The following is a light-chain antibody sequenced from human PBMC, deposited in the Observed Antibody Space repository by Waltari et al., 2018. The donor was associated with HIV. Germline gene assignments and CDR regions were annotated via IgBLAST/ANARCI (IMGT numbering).Light chain of an antibody. CDR2: EVS. Sequence: QSALTQPPSASGSPGQSVTIACPGTSSDVGGYAYVSWYQQHPGKAPKLMIYEVSKRPSGVPDRFSGSKSGNTASLTVSGLQAEDEADYYCSSFAGTNNLVFGGGTKLTVL. CDR1: SSDVGGYAY. J-gene: IGLJ2*01. V-gene: IGLV2-8*01. CDR3: SSFAGTNNLV.